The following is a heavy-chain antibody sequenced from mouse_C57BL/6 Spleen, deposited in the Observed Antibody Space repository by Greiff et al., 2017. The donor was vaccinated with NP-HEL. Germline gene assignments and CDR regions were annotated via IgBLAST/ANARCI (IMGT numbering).Heavy chain of an antibody. V-gene: IGHV1-19*01. J-gene: IGHJ4*01. D-gene: IGHD4-1*01. CDR1: GYTFTDYY. Sequence: EVKLQESGPVLVKPGASVKMSCKASGYTFTDYYMNWVKQSHGKSLEWIGVINPYNGGTSYNQKFKGKATLTVDKSSSTAYMELNSLTSEDSAVYYCARSPGTGYAMDYWGQGTSVTVSS. CDR3: ARSPGTGYAMDY. CDR2: INPYNGGT.